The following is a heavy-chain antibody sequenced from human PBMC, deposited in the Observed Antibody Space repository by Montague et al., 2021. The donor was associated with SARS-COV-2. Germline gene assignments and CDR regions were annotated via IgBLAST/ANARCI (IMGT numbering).Heavy chain of an antibody. CDR3: AGNSFRARFLDWSFYFTF. CDR2: INHGGTT. V-gene: IGHV4-34*01. CDR1: GGSFTTYY. D-gene: IGHD3/OR15-3a*01. Sequence: SETLSLTCAVYGGSFTTYYWSWIRQPPGKGLEWIGEINHGGTTNSNPALTSRVTMSVDTSKNQFSLTLTSVSAADTAIYFCAGNSFRARFLDWSFYFTFWGQGTVVTVSS. J-gene: IGHJ4*02.